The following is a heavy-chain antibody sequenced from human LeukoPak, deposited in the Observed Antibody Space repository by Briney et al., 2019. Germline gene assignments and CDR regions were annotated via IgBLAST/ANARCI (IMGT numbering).Heavy chain of an antibody. V-gene: IGHV3-48*01. Sequence: GGSLRLSCAASGFTYSSYSMNWVRQAPGKGLEWVSYISSSSTIYYADSVKGRFTISRDNVKNSLCLQMNSLRAEDTAVYYCAREAGYGGNSVLDWFDPWGQGTLVTVSS. CDR3: AREAGYGGNSVLDWFDP. D-gene: IGHD4-23*01. J-gene: IGHJ5*02. CDR1: GFTYSSYS. CDR2: ISSSSTI.